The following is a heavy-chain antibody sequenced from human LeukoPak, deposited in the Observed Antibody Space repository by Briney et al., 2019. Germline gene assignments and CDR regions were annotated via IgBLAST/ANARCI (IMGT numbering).Heavy chain of an antibody. CDR2: ISAYNGNT. D-gene: IGHD1-26*01. J-gene: IGHJ4*02. Sequence: ASVKVSCKPSGYTFTGYYMHWVRQAPGQGLEWMGWISAYNGNTNYAQKLQGRVTMTTDTSTSTAYMELRSLRSDDTAVYYCAVGIVGATGDFDYWGQGTLVTVSS. CDR1: GYTFTGYY. V-gene: IGHV1-18*04. CDR3: AVGIVGATGDFDY.